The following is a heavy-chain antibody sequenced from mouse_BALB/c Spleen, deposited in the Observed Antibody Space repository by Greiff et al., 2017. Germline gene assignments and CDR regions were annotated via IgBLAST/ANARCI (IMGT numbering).Heavy chain of an antibody. D-gene: IGHD1-2*01. V-gene: IGHV1-31*01. CDR1: GYSFTGYY. CDR3: ARYYGSYAMDY. J-gene: IGHJ4*01. Sequence: VQLQQSGPELVKPGASVKISCKASGYSFTGYYMHWVKQSHVKSLEWIGRINPYNGATSYNQNFKDKASLTVDKSSSTAYMELHSLTSEDSAVYYCARYYGSYAMDYWGQGTSVTVSS. CDR2: INPYNGAT.